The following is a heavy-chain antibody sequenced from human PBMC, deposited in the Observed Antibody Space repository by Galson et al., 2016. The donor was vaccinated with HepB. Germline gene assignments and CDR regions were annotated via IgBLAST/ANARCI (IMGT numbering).Heavy chain of an antibody. V-gene: IGHV4-61*02. D-gene: IGHD4-17*01. J-gene: IGHJ6*04. Sequence: TLSLTCNVSDDSLSSGSYFCNWIRQPAGQGLEWIGRINTSGRTNYNPSLKSRVTISVDTSKSQFSLRLRSVTAADTAVYYCARVTVTKFRERIDVWGKGTAVTVSS. CDR2: INTSGRT. CDR1: DDSLSSGSYF. CDR3: ARVTVTKFRERIDV.